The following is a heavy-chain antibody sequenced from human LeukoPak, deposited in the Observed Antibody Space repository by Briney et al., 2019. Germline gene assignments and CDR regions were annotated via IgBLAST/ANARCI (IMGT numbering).Heavy chain of an antibody. CDR3: ARESFSRGWYGGAFGD. V-gene: IGHV1-2*02. D-gene: IGHD6-19*01. J-gene: IGHJ4*02. CDR1: GYTFTGYY. Sequence: ASVKVSCKASGYTFTGYYLHWVRQAPGQGLEWMGCVNPNSGDTNYAQKFQGRVTMTRDTSISTAYMELSRLRSDDTAVYYCARESFSRGWYGGAFGDWGQGTLVTVSS. CDR2: VNPNSGDT.